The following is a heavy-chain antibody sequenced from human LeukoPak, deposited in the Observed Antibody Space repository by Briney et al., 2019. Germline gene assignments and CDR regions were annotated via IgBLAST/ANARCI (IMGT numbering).Heavy chain of an antibody. Sequence: PGGSLRLSCATSGFTFSTYGMTWVRQAPGKGLEWVAGISGRGITTAYAESVEGRFTISRDNSKNTLYVQMDSLRVEDTAVYYCAKCDNGFFYYYLDVWGKGTTATVSS. CDR2: ISGRGITT. V-gene: IGHV3-23*01. CDR1: GFTFSTYG. D-gene: IGHD5-12*01. J-gene: IGHJ6*03. CDR3: AKCDNGFFYYYLDV.